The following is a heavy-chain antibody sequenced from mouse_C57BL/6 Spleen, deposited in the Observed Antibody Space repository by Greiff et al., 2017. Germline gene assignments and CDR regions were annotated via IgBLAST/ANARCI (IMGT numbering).Heavy chain of an antibody. D-gene: IGHD2-4*01. V-gene: IGHV1-7*01. Sequence: QVHVKQSGAELAKPGASVKLSCKASGYTFTSYWMHWVKQRPGQGLEWIGYINPSSGYTKYNQKFKDKATLTADKSSSTAYMQLSSLTYEDSAVYYCARSAYDYGFAYWGQGTLVTVSA. CDR3: ARSAYDYGFAY. J-gene: IGHJ3*01. CDR1: GYTFTSYW. CDR2: INPSSGYT.